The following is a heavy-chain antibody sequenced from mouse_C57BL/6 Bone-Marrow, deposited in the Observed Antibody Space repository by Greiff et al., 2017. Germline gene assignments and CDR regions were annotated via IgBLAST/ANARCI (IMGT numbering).Heavy chain of an antibody. CDR2: IYPRSGNT. D-gene: IGHD2-3*01. J-gene: IGHJ3*01. Sequence: VMLVESGAELARPGASVKLSCKASGYTFTSYGISWVKQRTGQGLEWIGEIYPRSGNTYYNEKFKGKATLTADKSSSTAYMELRSLTSEDSAVYFCARVGYYWFAYWGQGTLVTVSA. CDR3: ARVGYYWFAY. V-gene: IGHV1-81*01. CDR1: GYTFTSYG.